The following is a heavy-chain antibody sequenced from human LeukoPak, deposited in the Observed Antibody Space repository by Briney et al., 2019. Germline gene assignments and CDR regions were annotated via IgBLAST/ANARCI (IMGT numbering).Heavy chain of an antibody. CDR3: ASSYYYDSSGYYPVNY. CDR1: GFTFSSYW. D-gene: IGHD3-22*01. V-gene: IGHV3-7*01. Sequence: GGSLRLSCAASGFTFSSYWMSWVRQAPGKGLEWVANIKQDGSEKYYVDSVKGRFTISRDNVKNSLYLQMNSLRAEDTAVYYCASSYYYDSSGYYPVNYWGQGTLVTVSP. CDR2: IKQDGSEK. J-gene: IGHJ4*02.